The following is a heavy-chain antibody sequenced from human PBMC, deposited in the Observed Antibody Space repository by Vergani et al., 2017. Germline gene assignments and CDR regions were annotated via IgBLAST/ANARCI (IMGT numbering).Heavy chain of an antibody. J-gene: IGHJ6*02. CDR3: AREAYGMDV. CDR2: IHHSGST. V-gene: IGHV4-59*11. Sequence: QVQLQESGPGLVKPSETLSLTCTVSGGSITRHSWNWIRQPPGKGLEWIGYIHHSGSTHYNPSLKTRVTILVDTSKNQFSLKLSSVAAADTAVYYCAREAYGMDVWGQGTTVTVSS. CDR1: GGSITRHS.